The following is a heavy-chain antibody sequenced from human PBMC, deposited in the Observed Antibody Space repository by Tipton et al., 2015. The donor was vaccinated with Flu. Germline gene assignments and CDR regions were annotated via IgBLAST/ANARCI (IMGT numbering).Heavy chain of an antibody. D-gene: IGHD1-26*01. Sequence: TLSLTCTVPGGFISGTTYYWGWIRQPPGKGLEWMGSIYYTGTTYYNPSLESRVTVSVDAPKNQFSLTLTSVTAADTALYYCARMISGSQNYFDYWGQGTLVTVSS. CDR3: ARMISGSQNYFDY. CDR1: GGFISGTTYY. J-gene: IGHJ4*02. CDR2: IYYTGTT. V-gene: IGHV4-39*01.